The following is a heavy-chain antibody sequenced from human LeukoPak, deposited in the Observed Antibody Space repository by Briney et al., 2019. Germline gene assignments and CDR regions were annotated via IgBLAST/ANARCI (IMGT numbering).Heavy chain of an antibody. CDR1: GFTFSNYS. CDR3: AKDGRNLLVPYYFDS. J-gene: IGHJ4*02. Sequence: GGALRLSCAASGFTFSNYSMSWLRQTPSKGVEGVSAISYSCDITYYARSVKDRLTISRDNSRNTLYLQMNSLRGEGPAVYYCAKDGRNLLVPYYFDSWGEGTLVTVSS. D-gene: IGHD6-13*01. CDR2: ISYSCDIT. V-gene: IGHV3-23*01.